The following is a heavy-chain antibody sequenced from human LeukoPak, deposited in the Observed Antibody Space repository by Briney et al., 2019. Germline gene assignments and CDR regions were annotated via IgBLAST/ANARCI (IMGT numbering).Heavy chain of an antibody. CDR2: IIPIFGTA. CDR1: GGTFSSYA. CDR3: ARVRWVAVAGFDY. D-gene: IGHD6-19*01. J-gene: IGHJ4*02. Sequence: SVKVSCKASGGTFSSYAISWVRQASGQGLEWMGGIIPIFGTANYAQKFQGRVTITADESTSTAYMELSSLRSEDTAVYYCARVRWVAVAGFDYWGQGTLVTVSS. V-gene: IGHV1-69*13.